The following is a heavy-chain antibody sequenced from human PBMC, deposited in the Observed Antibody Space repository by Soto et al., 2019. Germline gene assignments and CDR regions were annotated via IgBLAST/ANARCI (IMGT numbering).Heavy chain of an antibody. Sequence: EVQLVESGGGLVQPGGSLRLSCAASGFTFSSYWMSWVRQAPGKGLEWVANIKQDGSEKYYVDSVKGRFTISRDNAKNARYLQMNGLRAEDTAVYYGARGRADDYDSSGYPLGYWGQGTLVTVSS. V-gene: IGHV3-7*04. CDR1: GFTFSSYW. J-gene: IGHJ4*02. D-gene: IGHD3-22*01. CDR3: ARGRADDYDSSGYPLGY. CDR2: IKQDGSEK.